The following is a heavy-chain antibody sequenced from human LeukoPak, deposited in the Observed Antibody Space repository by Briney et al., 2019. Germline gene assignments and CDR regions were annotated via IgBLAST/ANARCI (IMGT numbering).Heavy chain of an antibody. D-gene: IGHD4-17*01. CDR1: GFTFDDYA. V-gene: IGHV3-9*01. J-gene: IGHJ6*02. Sequence: AGGSLRLSCAASGFTFDDYAMHEVRPAPGKGLEWGSGISWNSGSIGYADSVKCRFTISRDNAKNSLYLQMHSLRAEDTALYYCAKDLYGDYALGYYRMDVWGQGPTVTVSS. CDR2: ISWNSGSI. CDR3: AKDLYGDYALGYYRMDV.